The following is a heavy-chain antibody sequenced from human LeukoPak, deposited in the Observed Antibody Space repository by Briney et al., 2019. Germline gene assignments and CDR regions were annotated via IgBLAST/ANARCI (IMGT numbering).Heavy chain of an antibody. Sequence: PGGSLRLSCAASGFTFNSYGMHWVRQAPGKGLEWVAVIWYDGSSKYYADSVKGRFTISRDNSKNTLYLQMNSLRAEDTAVYYCAREPPSGSYFTSRFDYWGQGTLVTVSS. J-gene: IGHJ4*02. V-gene: IGHV3-33*01. D-gene: IGHD3-10*01. CDR3: AREPPSGSYFTSRFDY. CDR2: IWYDGSSK. CDR1: GFTFNSYG.